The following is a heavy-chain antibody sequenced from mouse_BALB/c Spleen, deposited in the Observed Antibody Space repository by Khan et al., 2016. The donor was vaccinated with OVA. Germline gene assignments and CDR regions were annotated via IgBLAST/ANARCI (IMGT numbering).Heavy chain of an antibody. J-gene: IGHJ3*01. CDR1: GFTFSSYA. CDR3: ARRPPSWDWFAY. CDR2: ISSGGSYT. Sequence: EVELVESGGGLVKPGGSLKLSCAASGFTFSSYAMSWVRQTPEKRLEWVATISSGGSYTYYSDSVKGRFTISRDNAKNTLYLQMSSLRSEDTAMYYCARRPPSWDWFAYWGQGTLVTVSA. V-gene: IGHV5-9-3*01. D-gene: IGHD4-1*01.